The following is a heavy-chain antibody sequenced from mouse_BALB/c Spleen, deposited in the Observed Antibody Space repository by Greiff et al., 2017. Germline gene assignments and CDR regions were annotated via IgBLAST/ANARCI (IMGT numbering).Heavy chain of an antibody. J-gene: IGHJ4*01. V-gene: IGHV5-17*02. Sequence: EVMLVESGGGLVQPGGSRKLSCAASGFTFSSFGMHWVRQAPEKGLEWVAYISSGSSTIYYADTVKGRFTISRDNPKNTLFLQMTSLRSEDTAMYYCARFDGNYDAMDYWGQGTSVTVSS. D-gene: IGHD2-1*01. CDR3: ARFDGNYDAMDY. CDR2: ISSGSSTI. CDR1: GFTFSSFG.